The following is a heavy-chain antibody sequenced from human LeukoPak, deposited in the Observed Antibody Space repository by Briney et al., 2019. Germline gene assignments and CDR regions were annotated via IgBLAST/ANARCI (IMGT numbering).Heavy chain of an antibody. Sequence: AAVKVSCKASGYTFTSYDIHWVRQATGQGLEWMGWMNPNSGNTGYAQKFQGRDTMTRTTSISQAYMELSSLRSEDTAVYYCARGVKRNCGRLGYCSGGSWGWYYMDVWGKGTTVTVSS. CDR3: ARGVKRNCGRLGYCSGGSWGWYYMDV. V-gene: IGHV1-8*01. CDR1: GYTFTSYD. J-gene: IGHJ6*03. CDR2: MNPNSGNT. D-gene: IGHD2-15*01.